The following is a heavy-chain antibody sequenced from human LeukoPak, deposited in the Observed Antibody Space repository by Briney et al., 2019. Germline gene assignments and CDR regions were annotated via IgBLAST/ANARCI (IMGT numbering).Heavy chain of an antibody. CDR2: ISYDGSNK. CDR3: ARGRDYGDSGDY. CDR1: GFTFSSYA. J-gene: IGHJ4*02. Sequence: PGGSLRLSCAASGFTFSSYAMHWVRQAPGKGLEWVAVISYDGSNKDYADSVKGRFTISRDNAKNSLYLQMNSLRAEDTAVYYCARGRDYGDSGDYWGQGTLVTVSS. V-gene: IGHV3-30*04. D-gene: IGHD4-17*01.